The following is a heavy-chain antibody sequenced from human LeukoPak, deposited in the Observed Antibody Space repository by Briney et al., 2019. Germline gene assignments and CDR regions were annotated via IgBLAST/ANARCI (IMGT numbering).Heavy chain of an antibody. Sequence: SETLSLTCTVSGGSISSSSYYWGWIRQPPGKGLEWIGSIYYSGSTYYNPSLKSRVTISVDTSKNQFSLKLSSVTAADTAVYYCARDGGDGYNWPYYFDYWGQGTLVTVSS. V-gene: IGHV4-39*07. D-gene: IGHD5-24*01. CDR3: ARDGGDGYNWPYYFDY. J-gene: IGHJ4*02. CDR2: IYYSGST. CDR1: GGSISSSSYY.